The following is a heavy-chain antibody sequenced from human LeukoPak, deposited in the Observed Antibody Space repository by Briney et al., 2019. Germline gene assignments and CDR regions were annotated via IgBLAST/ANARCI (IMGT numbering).Heavy chain of an antibody. CDR1: GASISRGSW. CDR2: IFHSGDT. V-gene: IGHV4-4*02. D-gene: IGHD2-2*01. J-gene: IGHJ6*02. Sequence: SETLSLTCDVSGASISRGSWWCWVRQPPGNGLEWIGEIFHSGDTNYNVSLKSRITMSVDTSKNQFSLKLSSVTAADTAVYYCARGFPVRYCSSTSCYGTSFRYYGMDVWGQGTTVTVSS. CDR3: ARGFPVRYCSSTSCYGTSFRYYGMDV.